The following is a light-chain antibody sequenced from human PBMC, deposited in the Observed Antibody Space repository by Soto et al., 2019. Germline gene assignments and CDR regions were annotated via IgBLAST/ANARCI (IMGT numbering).Light chain of an antibody. V-gene: IGLV2-14*03. J-gene: IGLJ2*01. CDR1: NSDVGGYNY. Sequence: QSALTQPASVSGSPGQSITISCTGTNSDVGGYNYVSWYQQHPGQAPKLMIYDVGARPSRVSSRFSGSKSGNTASLTISGRQADDEADYYCSSSKSTNTVLFGGGTKLTVL. CDR2: DVG. CDR3: SSSKSTNTVL.